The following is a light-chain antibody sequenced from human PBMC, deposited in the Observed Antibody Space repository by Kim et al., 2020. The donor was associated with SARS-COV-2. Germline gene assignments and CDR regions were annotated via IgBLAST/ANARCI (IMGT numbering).Light chain of an antibody. V-gene: IGKV4-1*01. CDR3: QQYHTSPLT. CDR2: WAS. J-gene: IGKJ4*01. CDR1: QTVLYSSTNNNY. Sequence: DIVMTQSPDSLAVSLGERATINCKSSQTVLYSSTNNNYLAWYQHKPGQPPKVLIYWASTRESGVPDRFSGSGSGTDFTLTISSLQAEDVAVYYCQQYHTSPLTFGGGTKVDIK.